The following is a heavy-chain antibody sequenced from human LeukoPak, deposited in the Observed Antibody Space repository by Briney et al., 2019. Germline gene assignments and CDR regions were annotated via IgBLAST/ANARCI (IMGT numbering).Heavy chain of an antibody. Sequence: SETLSLTCAVYGGSFSGYYWSWIRQPPGKGLEWIGEINHSGSTNYNPSLKSRVTISVDTSKNQFSLKLSSVTAADTAVYYCARHDAATRPRYYYYYMDVWGKGTTVTISS. J-gene: IGHJ6*03. CDR1: GGSFSGYY. CDR2: INHSGST. D-gene: IGHD5-12*01. V-gene: IGHV4-34*01. CDR3: ARHDAATRPRYYYYYMDV.